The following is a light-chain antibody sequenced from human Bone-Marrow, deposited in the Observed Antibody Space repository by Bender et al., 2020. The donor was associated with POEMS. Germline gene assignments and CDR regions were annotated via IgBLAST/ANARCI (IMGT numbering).Light chain of an antibody. CDR3: RTLDNRLGGLLI. CDR2: DNK. CDR1: SSNIGDNF. Sequence: SVLTQPPSVSAAPGQKITISCSGSSSNIGDNFVSWYQLLPGSAPKLLIYDNKKRPSEISDRFSASKSDTSATPAITGLPTGDEADYYRRTLDNRLGGLLIFGGGARLAVL. V-gene: IGLV1-51*01. J-gene: IGLJ2*01.